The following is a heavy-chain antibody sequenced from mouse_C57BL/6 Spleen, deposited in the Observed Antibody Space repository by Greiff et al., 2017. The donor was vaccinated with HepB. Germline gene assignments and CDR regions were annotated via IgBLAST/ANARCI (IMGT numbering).Heavy chain of an antibody. CDR2: IDPSDSET. CDR1: GYTFTSYW. CDR3: ARDYYGSSYRSFAY. V-gene: IGHV1-52*01. Sequence: VQLQQPGAELVRPGSSVKLSCKASGYTFTSYWMHWVKQRPIQGLEWIGNIDPSDSETHYNQKFKDKATLTVDKSSSTAYIQLSSLTSEDSAVYYCARDYYGSSYRSFAYWGQGTLVTVSA. D-gene: IGHD1-1*01. J-gene: IGHJ3*01.